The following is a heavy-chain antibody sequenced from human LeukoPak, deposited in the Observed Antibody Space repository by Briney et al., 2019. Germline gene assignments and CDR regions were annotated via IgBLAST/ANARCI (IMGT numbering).Heavy chain of an antibody. D-gene: IGHD1-26*01. V-gene: IGHV1-24*01. J-gene: IGHJ2*01. CDR3: ATDPYSGSYGGWYFDL. Sequence: EASVKVSCKVSEYTLTELSMHWVRQAPGKGLEWMGGFDPEDGETIYAQKFQGRVTMTEDTSTDTAYMELSSLRSEDTAVYYCATDPYSGSYGGWYFDLWGRGTLVTVSS. CDR1: EYTLTELS. CDR2: FDPEDGET.